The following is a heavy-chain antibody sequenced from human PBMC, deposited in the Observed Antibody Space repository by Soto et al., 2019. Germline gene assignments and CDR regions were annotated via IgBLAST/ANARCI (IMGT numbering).Heavy chain of an antibody. Sequence: GGSLRLSCAASGFTFSSYEMNWVRQAPGKGLEWVSYISSSGSTIYYADSVKGRFTISRDNAKNSLYLQMNSLRAEDTAVYYCARPDGIAARPALGWYFDLWGRGTLVTVSS. CDR2: ISSSGSTI. D-gene: IGHD6-6*01. CDR1: GFTFSSYE. J-gene: IGHJ2*01. CDR3: ARPDGIAARPALGWYFDL. V-gene: IGHV3-48*03.